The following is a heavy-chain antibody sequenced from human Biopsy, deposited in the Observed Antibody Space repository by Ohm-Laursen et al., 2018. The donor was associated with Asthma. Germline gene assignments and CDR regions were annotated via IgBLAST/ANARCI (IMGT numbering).Heavy chain of an antibody. J-gene: IGHJ4*02. CDR2: ISGSGGST. CDR1: GFSFNSYG. D-gene: IGHD1-26*01. Sequence: GSLRLSCTASGFSFNSYGMHWVRQAPGKGLEWVSAISGSGGSTYYAGSVKGRFTISRDKSKNTLYMQMNSLRAEDTAVYYCAKRGSYFDYWGQGTLVTVSS. V-gene: IGHV3-23*01. CDR3: AKRGSYFDY.